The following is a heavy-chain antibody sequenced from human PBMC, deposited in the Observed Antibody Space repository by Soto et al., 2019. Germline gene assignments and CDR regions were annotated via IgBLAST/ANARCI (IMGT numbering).Heavy chain of an antibody. D-gene: IGHD3-16*02. Sequence: SETLSLTCIVSGGSITSYYWNWIRQAPGKGLEWIGYISNTGTSYYNPSLRSRVTISADTSKNQFSLKMTSVTAADSAVYFCARERFTLIGGVIKTAWFDPWGPGILVTVYS. J-gene: IGHJ5*02. CDR2: ISNTGTS. CDR1: GGSITSYY. V-gene: IGHV4-59*01. CDR3: ARERFTLIGGVIKTAWFDP.